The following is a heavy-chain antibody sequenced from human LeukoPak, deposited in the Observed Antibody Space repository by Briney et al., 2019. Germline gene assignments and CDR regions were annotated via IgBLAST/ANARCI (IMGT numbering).Heavy chain of an antibody. CDR3: ARVIVAPGYYGMDV. Sequence: PSETLSLTCTVSGGSISSYYWNWIRQPPGKGLEWIGYIYYSGSTNYNPSLKSRVTISVDTSKNQFSLKLSSVTAADTAVYYCARVIVAPGYYGMDVWGQGTTVTVSS. CDR2: IYYSGST. D-gene: IGHD5-12*01. V-gene: IGHV4-59*08. J-gene: IGHJ6*02. CDR1: GGSISSYY.